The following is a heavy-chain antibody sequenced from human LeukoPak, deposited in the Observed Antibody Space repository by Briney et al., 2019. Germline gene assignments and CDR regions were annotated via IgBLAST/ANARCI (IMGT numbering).Heavy chain of an antibody. D-gene: IGHD3-22*01. CDR3: ARDNVSGYYPLYYFDY. Sequence: ASVKVSCKASGYTFTSYYMHWVRQAPGQRLEWMGWINAGNGNTKYSQKFQGRVTITRDTSASTAYMELSSLRSEDTAVYYCARDNVSGYYPLYYFDYWGQGTLVTVSS. CDR2: INAGNGNT. V-gene: IGHV1-3*01. CDR1: GYTFTSYY. J-gene: IGHJ4*02.